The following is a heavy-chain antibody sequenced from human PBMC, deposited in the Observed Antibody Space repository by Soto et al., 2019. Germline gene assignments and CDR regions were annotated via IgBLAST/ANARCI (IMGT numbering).Heavy chain of an antibody. J-gene: IGHJ5*02. D-gene: IGHD3-16*01. V-gene: IGHV3-23*01. CDR1: GSTFSSYA. CDR2: ISGIGVST. CDR3: ANWVMSTVSYNWFDP. Sequence: GGSLRLSCVASGSTFSSYAMTWVRQAPGKGLEWVSGISGIGVSTYYADSVKGRFTISRDNSKNTLYLQMNSLRTEDTAVYYCANWVMSTVSYNWFDPWGQGTLVTVSS.